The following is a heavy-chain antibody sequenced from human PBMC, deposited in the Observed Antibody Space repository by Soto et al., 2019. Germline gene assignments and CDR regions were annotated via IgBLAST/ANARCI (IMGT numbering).Heavy chain of an antibody. J-gene: IGHJ4*02. D-gene: IGHD6-19*01. CDR2: ISGSGDYT. CDR3: EKVLNAVAGTYDY. Sequence: EVQLLESGGGLVQPGGSLRLSCAASGFTFSIYAMSWVRQAPGKGLEWVSAISGSGDYTYYADSVTGRFANSRDNSKTTLYLQMNSLRAEDTAVFYCEKVLNAVAGTYDYWGQGTLVTVSS. V-gene: IGHV3-23*01. CDR1: GFTFSIYA.